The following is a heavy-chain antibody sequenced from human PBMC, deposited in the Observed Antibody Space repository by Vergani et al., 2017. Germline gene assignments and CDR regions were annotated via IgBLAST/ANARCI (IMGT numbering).Heavy chain of an antibody. D-gene: IGHD2-21*01. V-gene: IGHV3-33*06. J-gene: IGHJ4*02. CDR1: GFTFSSYG. Sequence: QVQLVESGGGVVQPGRSLRLSCAASGFTFSSYGMHWVRQAPGKGLEWVAVIWNDGSTKYYADSVKGRFTISRDNSKNTLYLQMNNLRAEDTAVSYCAEAMTVIDCYPKHDYWGQGTLVTVSS. CDR3: AEAMTVIDCYPKHDY. CDR2: IWNDGSTK.